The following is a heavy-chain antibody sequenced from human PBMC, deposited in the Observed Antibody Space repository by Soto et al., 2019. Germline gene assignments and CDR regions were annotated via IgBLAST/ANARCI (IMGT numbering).Heavy chain of an antibody. V-gene: IGHV4-61*01. CDR2: IYYSGST. CDR3: AREDYYDSSD. J-gene: IGHJ1*01. D-gene: IGHD3-22*01. Sequence: QVQLQESGPGLVKPSETLSLTCTVSGGSVSSGSYYWSWIRQPPGKGLEWIGYIYYSGSTNYNPPLRSRVTIAVHPAQNQSSLQLSPVTAADTAVYYCAREDYYDSSDGGQGTLVTVSS. CDR1: GGSVSSGSYY.